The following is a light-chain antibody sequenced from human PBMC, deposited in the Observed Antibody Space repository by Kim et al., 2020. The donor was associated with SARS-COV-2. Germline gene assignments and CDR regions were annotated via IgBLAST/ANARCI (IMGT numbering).Light chain of an antibody. CDR1: QSISSW. Sequence: SASVGARVTITCRASQSISSWLAWYQQKPGKAPKLLIYDASSLESGVPSRFSGSGSGTEFTLTISSLQPDDFATYYCQQYNSYVYTFGQGTKLEIK. CDR3: QQYNSYVYT. V-gene: IGKV1-5*01. J-gene: IGKJ2*01. CDR2: DAS.